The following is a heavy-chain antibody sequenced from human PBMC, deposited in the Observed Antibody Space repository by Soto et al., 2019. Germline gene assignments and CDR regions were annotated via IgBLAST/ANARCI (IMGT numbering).Heavy chain of an antibody. Sequence: QVQLQESGPGLVKPSQTLSLTCTVSGGSISSGDYYWSWIRQPPGKGLEWIGYIYYSGSTYYNPSLKSRVTISVDTSKNQFSLKLSSVTAADTAVYYCARSPLTYYYGSGRVEAYWGQGTLVNVSS. V-gene: IGHV4-30-4*01. CDR3: ARSPLTYYYGSGRVEAY. J-gene: IGHJ4*02. D-gene: IGHD3-10*01. CDR1: GGSISSGDYY. CDR2: IYYSGST.